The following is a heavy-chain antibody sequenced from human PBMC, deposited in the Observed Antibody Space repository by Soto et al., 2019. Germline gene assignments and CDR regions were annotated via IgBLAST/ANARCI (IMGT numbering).Heavy chain of an antibody. V-gene: IGHV3-13*05. CDR3: ARAYSGRLPRRADYYFAMDV. J-gene: IGHJ6*02. CDR2: IGAADDP. CDR1: GFTFSAYD. Sequence: PGGSLRLSFAASGFTFSAYDMHWVRQTTGKGLEWVSAIGAADDPYYLGSVKGRFTISRENAKNSLYLQMNSLRAEDTAVYYCARAYSGRLPRRADYYFAMDVWGQGTTVTAP. D-gene: IGHD2-15*01.